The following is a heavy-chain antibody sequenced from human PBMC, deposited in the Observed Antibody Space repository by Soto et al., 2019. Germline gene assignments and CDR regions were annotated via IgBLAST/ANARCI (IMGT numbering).Heavy chain of an antibody. CDR2: IKSKAHGWAT. V-gene: IGHV3-73*01. J-gene: IGHJ6*02. D-gene: IGHD6-19*01. CDR3: TRGPYSSGWSVLISYGMHV. Sequence: PGWSLRLSCAASGFTFSTSVMRWVCQAQGKGLEWVGRIKSKAHGWATAYAASVKGRFTISRDDSKNTAYLQMNSLKTEDTAVYYCTRGPYSSGWSVLISYGMHVWGQGTTVTVS. CDR1: GFTFSTSV.